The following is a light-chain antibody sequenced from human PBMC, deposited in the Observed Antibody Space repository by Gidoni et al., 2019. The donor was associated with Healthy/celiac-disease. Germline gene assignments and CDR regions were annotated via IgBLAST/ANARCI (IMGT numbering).Light chain of an antibody. CDR3: QQYYSYPQT. V-gene: IGKV1-8*01. Sequence: ALRITPSPSSFSASTGDRVTITCRASQGISSYLAWYQQKPGKAPKLLIYAASTLQSGVPSRFSGSGSGTDFTLTISCLQSEDFATYYCQQYYSYPQTFGPGTKVDIK. CDR2: AAS. J-gene: IGKJ3*01. CDR1: QGISSY.